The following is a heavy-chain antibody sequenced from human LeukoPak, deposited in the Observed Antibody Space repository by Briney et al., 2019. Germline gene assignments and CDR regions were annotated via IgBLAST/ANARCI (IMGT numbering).Heavy chain of an antibody. Sequence: SETLSLTCTVSGGSISSYYWSWIRQPPGKGLEWIGYIYTSGSTNYNPSLKSRVTISVDTSKNQFSLKLSSVTAADTAVYYCARRGYYDFWSGYTQGNAFDIWGQGTMVTVSS. CDR1: GGSISSYY. CDR2: IYTSGST. D-gene: IGHD3-3*01. V-gene: IGHV4-4*09. CDR3: ARRGYYDFWSGYTQGNAFDI. J-gene: IGHJ3*02.